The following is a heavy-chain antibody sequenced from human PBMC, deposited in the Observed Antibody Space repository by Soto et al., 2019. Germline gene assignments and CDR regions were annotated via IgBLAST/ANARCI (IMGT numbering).Heavy chain of an antibody. CDR3: AKDFYTVRVPAAPRPHYFDF. V-gene: IGHV3-30*18. CDR1: GFTFSNYD. J-gene: IGHJ4*02. D-gene: IGHD2-2*01. CDR2: LSFDGTSK. Sequence: QVQLVESGGGVVQPGRSLRLSCAASGFTFSNYDMHWVRQAPGEGLEWVAVLSFDGTSKTYADSVKGRFTISRDNSKNTLFLQMNSLRTEDTAVYFCAKDFYTVRVPAAPRPHYFDFWGPGTLVTVSS.